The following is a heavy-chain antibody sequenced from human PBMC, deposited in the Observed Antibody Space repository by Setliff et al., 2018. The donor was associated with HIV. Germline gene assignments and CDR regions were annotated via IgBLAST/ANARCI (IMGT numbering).Heavy chain of an antibody. CDR3: VRLTADRTNYYYYMDV. CDR1: GYSLSTYA. V-gene: IGHV1-18*01. CDR2: IDSNNGNR. J-gene: IGHJ6*03. Sequence: ASVKVSCKASGYSLSTYAISWVRRAPGQGLEWMGWIDSNNGNRNFAQKFRGRVTMTTDISTNTAYMEVRSLSFDDTAVYYCVRLTADRTNYYYYMDVWG. D-gene: IGHD2-8*01.